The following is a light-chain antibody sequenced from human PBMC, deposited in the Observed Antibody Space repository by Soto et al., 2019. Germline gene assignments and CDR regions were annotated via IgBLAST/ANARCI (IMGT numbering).Light chain of an antibody. CDR3: QQYNSYPLT. CDR2: DAS. J-gene: IGKJ1*01. CDR1: QSISSW. Sequence: IQMTPSPSTPSASVGDKGTITCRASQSISSWLAWYQQKPGKAPKLLIYDASSLESGVPSRFSGSGSGTEFTLTISSLQPDDFATYYCQQYNSYPLTFGQGTKVDIK. V-gene: IGKV1-5*01.